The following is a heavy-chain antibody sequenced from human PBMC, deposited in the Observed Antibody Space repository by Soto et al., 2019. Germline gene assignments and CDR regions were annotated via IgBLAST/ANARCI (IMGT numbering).Heavy chain of an antibody. D-gene: IGHD6-6*01. CDR2: IYSGGST. CDR1: GFTVSSNY. Sequence: EVQLVESGGGLVQPGGSLRLSCAASGFTVSSNYMSWVRQAQGKGLEWVSVIYSGGSTYYADSVKGRFTISRHNSKNTLYLQMNSLRAEDTAVYYCARAGSSSSLSANYYFDYWGQGTLVTVSS. V-gene: IGHV3-53*04. CDR3: ARAGSSSSLSANYYFDY. J-gene: IGHJ4*02.